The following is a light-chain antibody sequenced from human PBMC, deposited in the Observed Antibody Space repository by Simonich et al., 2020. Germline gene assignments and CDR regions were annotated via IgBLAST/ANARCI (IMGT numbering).Light chain of an antibody. J-gene: IGLJ3*02. CDR1: SSDVGGYHY. CDR2: DVN. CDR3: CSYAGSYSWV. Sequence: SALTQPASVSGSPGQSITISCPGTSSDVGGYHYVSWYPPHPGKAPKLMIYDVNKRPSEVSNRFSGSKSGNTASLTISGLQAEDEADYYCCSYAGSYSWVFGGGTKLTVL. V-gene: IGLV2-14*03.